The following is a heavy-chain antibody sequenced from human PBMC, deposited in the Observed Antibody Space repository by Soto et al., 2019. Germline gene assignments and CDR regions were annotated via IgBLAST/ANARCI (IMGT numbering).Heavy chain of an antibody. V-gene: IGHV3-48*02. CDR3: ARETGLRSSGWSYYFDF. Sequence: EVQLVESGGGRVRPGGSLRVSCAAVGFTLSSYSMHWVPQVPGKGLAWVSYISGSGGTIYYADSGKGRFTISRDNAKNSLSVQMNSLRDEDTAVYFCARETGLRSSGWSYYFDFWGQGTRVTVSS. CDR1: GFTLSSYS. J-gene: IGHJ4*02. D-gene: IGHD6-19*01. CDR2: ISGSGGTI.